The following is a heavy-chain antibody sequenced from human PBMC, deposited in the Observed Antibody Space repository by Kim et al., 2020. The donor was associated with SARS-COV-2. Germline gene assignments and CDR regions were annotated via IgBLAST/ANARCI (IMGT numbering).Heavy chain of an antibody. J-gene: IGHJ4*02. Sequence: SETLSLTCTVSGGSISSYYWSWIRQPPGKGLEWIGYIYYSGSTNYNPSLKSRVTISVDTSKNQFSLKLSSVTAADTAVYYCARRGGYEPFDYWGQGTLVTVSS. CDR3: ARRGGYEPFDY. D-gene: IGHD3-10*01. CDR2: IYYSGST. CDR1: GGSISSYY. V-gene: IGHV4-59*13.